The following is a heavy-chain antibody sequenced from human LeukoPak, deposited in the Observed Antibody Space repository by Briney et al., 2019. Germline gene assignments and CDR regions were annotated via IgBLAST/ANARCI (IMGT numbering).Heavy chain of an antibody. Sequence: ASVKVSCKASGYTFTSYAMHWVRQAPGQRLEWMGWINAGNGNTKYSQKFQGRVTITKDTSASTAYMELSSLRSEDTAVYYCARERWSSGYWFDPWGQGTLVTVSS. CDR1: GYTFTSYA. D-gene: IGHD6-19*01. CDR3: ARERWSSGYWFDP. CDR2: INAGNGNT. V-gene: IGHV1-3*01. J-gene: IGHJ5*02.